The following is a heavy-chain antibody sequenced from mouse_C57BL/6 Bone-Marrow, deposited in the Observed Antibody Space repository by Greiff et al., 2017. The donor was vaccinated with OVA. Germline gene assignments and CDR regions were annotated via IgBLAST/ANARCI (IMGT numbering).Heavy chain of an antibody. Sequence: EVNVVESGGGLVQSGRSLRLSCATSGFTFSDFYMEWVRQAPGKGLEWIAASRNKANDYTTEYSASVKGRFIVSRDTSQSILYLQMNALRAEDTAIYYCARDAGWYDDGWYCDVWGTGTTVTVSS. CDR2: SRNKANDYTT. CDR3: ARDAGWYDDGWYCDV. D-gene: IGHD2-14*01. CDR1: GFTFSDFY. V-gene: IGHV7-1*01. J-gene: IGHJ1*03.